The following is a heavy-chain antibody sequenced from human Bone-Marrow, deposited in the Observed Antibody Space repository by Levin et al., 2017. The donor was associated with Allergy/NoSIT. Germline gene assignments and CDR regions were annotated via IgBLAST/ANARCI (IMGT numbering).Heavy chain of an antibody. J-gene: IGHJ6*02. V-gene: IGHV3-48*04. Sequence: PGGSLRLSCAASGFTFSSYSMNWVRQAPGKGLEWVSYISSSSSTIYYADSVKGRFTISRDNAKNSLYLQMNSLRAEDTAVYYCARDSSGYYWRGDYYGMDVWGQGTTVTVSS. CDR2: ISSSSSTI. D-gene: IGHD3-22*01. CDR3: ARDSSGYYWRGDYYGMDV. CDR1: GFTFSSYS.